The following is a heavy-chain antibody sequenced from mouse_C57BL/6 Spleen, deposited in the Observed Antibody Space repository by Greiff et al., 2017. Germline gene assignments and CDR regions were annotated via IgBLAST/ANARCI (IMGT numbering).Heavy chain of an antibody. CDR2: IDPETGGT. D-gene: IGHD1-1*01. J-gene: IGHJ2*01. V-gene: IGHV1-15*01. CDR1: GYTFTDYE. CDR3: TRWMTTDDY. Sequence: VKLQQSGAELVRPGASVTLSCKASGYTFTDYEMHWVKQTPVHGLEWIGAIDPETGGTAYNQKFKGKAILTADKSSSTAYMELRSLTSVDSAVYYCTRWMTTDDYWGQGTTLTVSS.